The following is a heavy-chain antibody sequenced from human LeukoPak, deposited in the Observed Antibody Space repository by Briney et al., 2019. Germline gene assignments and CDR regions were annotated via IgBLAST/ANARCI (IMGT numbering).Heavy chain of an antibody. D-gene: IGHD6-6*01. Sequence: PGGSLRLSCAASGFTFDDYAMHWVRQAPGKGLEWVSGISWNSGSIGYADSVKGRFTISRDNAKNSLYLQMSSLRAEDTAVYYCARQYSSSSPFDYWGQGTLVTVSS. CDR1: GFTFDDYA. CDR2: ISWNSGSI. V-gene: IGHV3-9*01. J-gene: IGHJ4*02. CDR3: ARQYSSSSPFDY.